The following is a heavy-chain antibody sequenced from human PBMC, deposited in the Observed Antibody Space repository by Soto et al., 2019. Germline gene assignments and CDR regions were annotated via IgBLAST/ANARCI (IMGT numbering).Heavy chain of an antibody. CDR3: ARQDEGQLVRGWFDP. CDR2: IYYSGST. V-gene: IGHV4-39*01. J-gene: IGHJ5*02. D-gene: IGHD6-6*01. Sequence: QLQLQESGPGLVKPSETLSLTCTVSGGSISSSSYYWGWIRQPPGKGLEWIGSIYYSGSTYYNPSLKSRVTISVDTSKNQFSLKLSSVTAADTAVYYCARQDEGQLVRGWFDPWGQGTLVTVSS. CDR1: GGSISSSSYY.